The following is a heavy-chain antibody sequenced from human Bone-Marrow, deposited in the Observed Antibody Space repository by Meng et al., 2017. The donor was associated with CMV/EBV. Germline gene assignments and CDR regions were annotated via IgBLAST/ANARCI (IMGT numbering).Heavy chain of an antibody. V-gene: IGHV4-34*01. CDR3: ASESATYLGGRIYYHGMDV. CDR1: GGSFNAYY. J-gene: IGHJ6*02. Sequence: SETLSLTCTVYGGSFNAYYCNWFRQAPGKGLEWIGEINHSGSTNYNPSLKSRVTISVDKSKNQFSLRLTSVTAADTAVYYCASESATYLGGRIYYHGMDVWGQGTTVTVSS. D-gene: IGHD1-26*01. CDR2: INHSGST.